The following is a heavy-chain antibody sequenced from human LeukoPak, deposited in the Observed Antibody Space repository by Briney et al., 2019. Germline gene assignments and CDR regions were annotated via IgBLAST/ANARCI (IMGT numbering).Heavy chain of an antibody. V-gene: IGHV3-33*08. J-gene: IGHJ2*01. CDR1: GFNFGSYG. CDR3: AGVAGDFWSGPSPYWYFDV. CDR2: IWSGGIKK. D-gene: IGHD3-3*01. Sequence: GRSLRLSCAASGFNFGSYGMHWVRQAPGKGLEWVGVIWSGGIKKHYADSVKGRFTISRDNAKNSLYLQMNSLRAEDTAVYYCAGVAGDFWSGPSPYWYFDVWGRGTLVTVSS.